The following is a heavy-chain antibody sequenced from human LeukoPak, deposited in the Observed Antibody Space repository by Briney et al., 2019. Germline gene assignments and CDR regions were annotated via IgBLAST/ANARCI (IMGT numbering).Heavy chain of an antibody. CDR3: AKVSVRVAVAANDY. J-gene: IGHJ4*02. D-gene: IGHD6-19*01. CDR2: ISGSGGST. CDR1: GFTFSSYA. Sequence: RPGGSLRLSCAASGFTFSSYAMSWVRQAPGKGLEWVSAISGSGGSTYYADSVKGRFTISRDNSKNTLYLQMNSLRAEDTAVYYCAKVSVRVAVAANDYWGQGTLVTVSS. V-gene: IGHV3-23*01.